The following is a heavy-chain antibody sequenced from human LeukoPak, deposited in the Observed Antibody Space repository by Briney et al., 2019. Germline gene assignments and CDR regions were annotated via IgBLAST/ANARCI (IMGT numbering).Heavy chain of an antibody. CDR1: GYTFTGFY. CDR3: AREGDYNGSGRGDS. CDR2: INPNTGAT. D-gene: IGHD3-10*01. V-gene: IGHV1-2*02. J-gene: IGHJ4*02. Sequence: GASVKVSCKTSGYTFTGFYIHWVQQAPGQGLEWMGWINPNTGATNFAQKFQGRATMTTDTSVSTAYMDLRRLRFDDTAVYYCAREGDYNGSGRGDSWGQGTPVTVSS.